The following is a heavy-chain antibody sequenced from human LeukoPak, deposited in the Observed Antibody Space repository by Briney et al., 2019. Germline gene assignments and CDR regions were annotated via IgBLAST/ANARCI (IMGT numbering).Heavy chain of an antibody. Sequence: ASVKVSCKASGGTFSSYASSWVRQAPGQGLEWMGGIIPIFGTANYAQKFQGRVTITADESTSAAYMELSSLRSEDTAVYYCARRALWFGGYGMDVWGQGTTVTVSS. CDR2: IIPIFGTA. D-gene: IGHD3-10*01. CDR1: GGTFSSYA. J-gene: IGHJ6*02. CDR3: ARRALWFGGYGMDV. V-gene: IGHV1-69*13.